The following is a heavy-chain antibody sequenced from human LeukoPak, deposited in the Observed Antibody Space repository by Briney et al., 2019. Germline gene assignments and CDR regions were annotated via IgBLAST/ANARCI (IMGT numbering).Heavy chain of an antibody. CDR3: ARGYSYGQHYYYYMDV. CDR1: GYTFTSYG. V-gene: IGHV1-18*01. D-gene: IGHD5-18*01. Sequence: ASVTVSFKASGYTFTSYGISWVRQAPGQGLAWMGWISAYNGNTNYVQKLQGRVTMTTDTSTSTAYMELRSLRSDDTAVYYCARGYSYGQHYYYYMDVWGKGTTVTVSS. CDR2: ISAYNGNT. J-gene: IGHJ6*03.